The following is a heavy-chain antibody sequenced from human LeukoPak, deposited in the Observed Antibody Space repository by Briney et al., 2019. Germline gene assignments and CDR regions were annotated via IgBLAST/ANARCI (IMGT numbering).Heavy chain of an antibody. CDR2: INAGNGNT. CDR1: GYTFTSYA. Sequence: ASVTVSCKASGYTFTSYAMHWVRQAPGQRLEWMGWINAGNGNTKYSQKFQGRVTITRDTSASTAYMELSSLRSEDTAVYYCARAPSPYYDFWSGYYDYWGQGTLVTVSS. V-gene: IGHV1-3*01. CDR3: ARAPSPYYDFWSGYYDY. J-gene: IGHJ4*02. D-gene: IGHD3-3*01.